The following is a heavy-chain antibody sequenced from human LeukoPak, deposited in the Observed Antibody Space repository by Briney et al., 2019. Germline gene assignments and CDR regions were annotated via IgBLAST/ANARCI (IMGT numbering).Heavy chain of an antibody. V-gene: IGHV3-7*03. J-gene: IGHJ4*02. CDR2: IKQDGSDK. CDR3: ARKTVVGSYFDY. CDR1: GFPFSAYW. Sequence: GGSLRLSCAASGFPFSAYWMSWVRQAPGKGLEGVANIKQDGSDKYYVDSVKGRFTISRDNAKNSLYLQMNSPRAEDTAVYYCARKTVVGSYFDYWGQGTPVTVSS. D-gene: IGHD4-23*01.